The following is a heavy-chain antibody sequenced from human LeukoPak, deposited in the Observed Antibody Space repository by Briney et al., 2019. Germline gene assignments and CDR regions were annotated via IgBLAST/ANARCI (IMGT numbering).Heavy chain of an antibody. CDR2: IRYDGSNK. CDR1: GFTFRSYG. J-gene: IGHJ4*02. Sequence: GVSLRLSCAASGFTFRSYGMHWVRQAPGKGLEWVAFIRYDGSNKYYADSVKGRFTISRDNSKNTLYLQMNSLRAEDTAVYYCAKDLDIVVVVAATRGLGDYWGQGTLVTVSS. V-gene: IGHV3-30*02. D-gene: IGHD2-15*01. CDR3: AKDLDIVVVVAATRGLGDY.